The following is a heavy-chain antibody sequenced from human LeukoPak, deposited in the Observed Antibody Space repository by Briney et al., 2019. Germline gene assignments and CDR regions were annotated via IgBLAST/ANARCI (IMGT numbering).Heavy chain of an antibody. CDR3: ARYASGSYFDY. Sequence: PSETLSLTCTVSGGSISSSSYYWGWIRQSPGKGLEWIGSIYHSGSTYYNPSLKSRVTISVDTSKNQFSLKLSSVTAADTAVYYCARYASGSYFDYWGQGTLVTVSS. V-gene: IGHV4-39*01. J-gene: IGHJ4*02. CDR1: GGSISSSSYY. CDR2: IYHSGST. D-gene: IGHD1-26*01.